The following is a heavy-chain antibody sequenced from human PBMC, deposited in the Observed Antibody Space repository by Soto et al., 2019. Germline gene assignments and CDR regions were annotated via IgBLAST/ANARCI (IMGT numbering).Heavy chain of an antibody. Sequence: QVQLVESGGGVVQPGRSLRLSCASSGFTFSSYGIHWVRQAPGKGLEWVAVISYDGSDKYYADSVKGRFTISRDNPKNTLYLQMNSLRAEDTAVYYCARGEGLSWGYYYGMDVWGQGTTVTVSS. D-gene: IGHD7-27*01. CDR2: ISYDGSDK. V-gene: IGHV3-30-3*01. J-gene: IGHJ6*02. CDR3: ARGEGLSWGYYYGMDV. CDR1: GFTFSSYG.